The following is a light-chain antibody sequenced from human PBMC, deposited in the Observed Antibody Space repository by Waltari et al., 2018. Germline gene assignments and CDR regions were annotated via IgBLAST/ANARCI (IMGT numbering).Light chain of an antibody. J-gene: IGKJ5*01. CDR2: AAS. Sequence: DIQMTQPSSSLSASVGNRVTHTCRASQSISSYLHWYQQKPGKAPKLLIYAASSLQSGVPSRFSGSGSGTDFTLTISGLQPEDFATYYCQQSYSTLSITFGQGTRLEIK. CDR1: QSISSY. CDR3: QQSYSTLSIT. V-gene: IGKV1-39*01.